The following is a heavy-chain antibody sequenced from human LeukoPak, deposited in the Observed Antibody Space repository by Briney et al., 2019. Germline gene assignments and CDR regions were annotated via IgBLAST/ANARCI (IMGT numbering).Heavy chain of an antibody. J-gene: IGHJ3*02. V-gene: IGHV4-34*01. D-gene: IGHD2/OR15-2a*01. CDR2: IYYSGST. CDR3: ARSRLNSDAFDI. CDR1: GGSFSGYY. Sequence: SETLSLTCAVYGGSFSGYYWSWIRQPPGKGLEWIGSIYYSGSTYYNPSLKSRVTISVDTSKNQFSLKLSSVTAADTAVYYCARSRLNSDAFDIWGQGTMVTVSS.